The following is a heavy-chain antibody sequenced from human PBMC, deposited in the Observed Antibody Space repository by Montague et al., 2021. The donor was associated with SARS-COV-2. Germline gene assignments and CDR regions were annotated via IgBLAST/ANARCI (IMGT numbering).Heavy chain of an antibody. V-gene: IGHV3-23*01. CDR3: AKCLRFSGFDGNYFDS. Sequence: SLRLSCAVSGFYFNDYGMSWVRQAPGKGLDWVSAVSDDGDSTYYADSVKGRFTISRDNSKNTLYLQMNSLRAEDTAVYYCAKCLRFSGFDGNYFDSWGQGTLVTVSS. D-gene: IGHD5-12*01. CDR2: VSDDGDST. CDR1: GFYFNDYG. J-gene: IGHJ4*02.